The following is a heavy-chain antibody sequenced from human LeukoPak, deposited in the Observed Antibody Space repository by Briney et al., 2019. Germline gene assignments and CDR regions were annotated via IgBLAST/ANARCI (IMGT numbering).Heavy chain of an antibody. CDR3: ATYYQLRRERGHMDV. D-gene: IGHD2-2*01. CDR2: IIPIFGTA. J-gene: IGHJ6*03. Sequence: GASVKVSCKASGGTFSSYAISWVRQAPGQGLEWMGGIIPIFGTANYAQKFQGRVTITADESTSTAYMELSSLRSEDTAVYYCATYYQLRRERGHMDVWGKGTTVTVSS. V-gene: IGHV1-69*13. CDR1: GGTFSSYA.